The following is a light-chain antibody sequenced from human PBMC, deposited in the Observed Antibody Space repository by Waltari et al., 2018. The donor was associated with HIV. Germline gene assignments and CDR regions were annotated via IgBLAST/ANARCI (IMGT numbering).Light chain of an antibody. CDR2: DAS. J-gene: IGKJ3*01. Sequence: DIRMTQSPSSLSAPMAASVTITCQATQDISHNLNWYPQKTGEAPKLLIYDASVLETGMSSRFSRSGSGTNFTLTITMPQPEDVATYFCQQYDDLPFTLGPGTKV. CDR3: QQYDDLPFT. CDR1: QDISHN. V-gene: IGKV1-33*01.